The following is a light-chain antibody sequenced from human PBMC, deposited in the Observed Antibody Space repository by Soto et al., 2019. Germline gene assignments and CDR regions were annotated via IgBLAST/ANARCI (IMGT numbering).Light chain of an antibody. J-gene: IGKJ5*01. CDR2: DVS. CDR3: QQRSNWIT. CDR1: QSVSSH. V-gene: IGKV3-11*01. Sequence: EIVLTQSPGTLSLSPGERATLSCRASQSVSSHLAWYQQKPGQAPRLLIYDVSTRATGIPVRFSGSGSGTDFTLAISSLEPEDFAVYFCQQRSNWITFGQGTRLEIK.